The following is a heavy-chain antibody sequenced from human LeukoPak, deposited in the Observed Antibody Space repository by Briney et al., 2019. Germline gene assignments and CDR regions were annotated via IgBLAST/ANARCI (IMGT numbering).Heavy chain of an antibody. J-gene: IGHJ4*02. CDR1: GFTFSSYA. Sequence: PGGSLRLSCAASGFTFSSYAMSWVRQAPGKGLEWVSYISSSSDTIYYVDSVKGRFTISRDNAKDSLYLQMNSLRAEDTAVYYCARGRVNDYWGQGTLVTVSS. CDR2: ISSSSDTI. D-gene: IGHD4-23*01. V-gene: IGHV3-48*01. CDR3: ARGRVNDY.